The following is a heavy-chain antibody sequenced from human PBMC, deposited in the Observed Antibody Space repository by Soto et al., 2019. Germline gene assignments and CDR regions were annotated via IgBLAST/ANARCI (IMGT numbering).Heavy chain of an antibody. Sequence: QLQLQESGPGLVKPSETLSLTCTVSGGSISSSSYYWGWIRQPPGKGLEWIGSIYYSGSTYYNPSLKSRVTISVDTSKNQFSLKLSSVTAADTAMYYCARRGRSGSYYYYGMDVWGQGTTVTVSS. D-gene: IGHD1-26*01. CDR2: IYYSGST. V-gene: IGHV4-39*01. J-gene: IGHJ6*02. CDR3: ARRGRSGSYYYYGMDV. CDR1: GGSISSSSYY.